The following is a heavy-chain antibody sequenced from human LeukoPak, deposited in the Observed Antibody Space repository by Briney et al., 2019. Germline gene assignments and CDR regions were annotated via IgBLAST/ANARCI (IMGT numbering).Heavy chain of an antibody. CDR1: GFTFSHAW. CDR3: TREAVTANGYFDY. CDR2: IKSKTDGGTT. Sequence: GGSLRLSCAASGFTFSHAWMTWVRQAPGKGLEWVGRIKSKTDGGTTDYAAPVKGRFTISRDDSKNTLYLQMNSLKTEDTAVYYCTREAVTANGYFDYWGQGTLVSVSS. D-gene: IGHD2-21*02. V-gene: IGHV3-15*01. J-gene: IGHJ4*02.